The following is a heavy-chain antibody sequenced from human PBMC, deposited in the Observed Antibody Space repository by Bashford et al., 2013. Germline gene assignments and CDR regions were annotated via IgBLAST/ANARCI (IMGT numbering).Heavy chain of an antibody. CDR1: GFTFSGSA. Sequence: GGSLRLSCAASGFTFSGSAMHWVRQASGKGLEWVGRIRSKANSYATTYAASVKGRFTISRDDSKNSLYLQMNSLKTEDTAFYYCGRVSGNSYYSSYLDYWGQGTQVTVSS. CDR3: GRVSGNSYYSSYLDY. V-gene: IGHV3-73*01. D-gene: IGHD5-18*01. CDR2: IRSKANSYAT. J-gene: IGHJ4*02.